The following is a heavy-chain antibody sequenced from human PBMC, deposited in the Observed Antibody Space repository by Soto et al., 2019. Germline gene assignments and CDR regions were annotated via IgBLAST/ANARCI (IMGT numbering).Heavy chain of an antibody. V-gene: IGHV5-51*01. D-gene: IGHD3-22*01. CDR3: ARHGPRVYYDNSDYYYYGMDV. CDR2: IYPGDSDT. CDR1: GYSFTIYW. Sequence: VESLKISCSGSGYSFTIYWIGWVRQMPRKGLEWMGIIYPGDSDTRYSPSFQGQVTISADKSISTAYLQWSSLKASDTAMYYCARHGPRVYYDNSDYYYYGMDVWGQGTTVTVSS. J-gene: IGHJ6*02.